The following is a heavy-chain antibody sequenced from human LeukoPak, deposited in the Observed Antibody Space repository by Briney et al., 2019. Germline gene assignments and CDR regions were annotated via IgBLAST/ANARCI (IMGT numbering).Heavy chain of an antibody. Sequence: NTSETLSLTCTVSGGSISSYYWSWLRQPPGKGLEWIGYIYYSGSTNYNPSLKSRVTISVDTSKNQFSLKLSSVTAADTAVYYCAGTSEDSSGWTSYYFDYWGQGTLVTVSS. D-gene: IGHD6-19*01. V-gene: IGHV4-59*01. CDR2: IYYSGST. J-gene: IGHJ4*02. CDR1: GGSISSYY. CDR3: AGTSEDSSGWTSYYFDY.